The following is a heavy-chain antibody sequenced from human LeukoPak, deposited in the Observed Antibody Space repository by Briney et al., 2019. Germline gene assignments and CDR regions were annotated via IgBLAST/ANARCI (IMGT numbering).Heavy chain of an antibody. CDR1: RYTFTGFY. J-gene: IGHJ5*01. V-gene: IGHV1-2*06. Sequence: ASVKVSCKASRYTFTGFYLHWVRQAPGQGLEWMGRIDPNSGATDYAQKFQGRVTMTRDTSISTAYMELSGLRSDDTAVYYCARDWGSGTYDSWGQGPLITVSA. CDR2: IDPNSGAT. D-gene: IGHD1-26*01. CDR3: ARDWGSGTYDS.